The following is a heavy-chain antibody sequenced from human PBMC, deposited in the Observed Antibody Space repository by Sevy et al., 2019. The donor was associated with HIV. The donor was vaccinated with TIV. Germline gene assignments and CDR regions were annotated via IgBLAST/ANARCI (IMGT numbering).Heavy chain of an antibody. D-gene: IGHD3-3*01. V-gene: IGHV3-30-3*01. Sequence: GGSLRLSCAASGFTFSSYAMHWVRQAPGKGLEWVAVISYDGSNKYYADSVKGRFTISRDNSKNTLYLQMNSLRAEDTAVYYCAREGVDSQGIYYYGIDVWGQGTTVTVSS. CDR2: ISYDGSNK. CDR1: GFTFSSYA. J-gene: IGHJ6*02. CDR3: AREGVDSQGIYYYGIDV.